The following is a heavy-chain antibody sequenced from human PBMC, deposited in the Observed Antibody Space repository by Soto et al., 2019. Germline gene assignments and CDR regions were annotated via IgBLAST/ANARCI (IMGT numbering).Heavy chain of an antibody. CDR2: IDSDEDK. D-gene: IGHD6-6*01. CDR3: ARLSAHYGMDV. CDR1: GFSLSTSGKR. Sequence: SGPTLANPTQPLTLTCTFSGFSLSTSGKRVSWIRQPPVKDMECLTRIDSDEDKCFSTSLTTRLTICKDASKNRVVFTTANMDPVDTATYYCARLSAHYGMDVWGQGTTVTVSS. J-gene: IGHJ6*02. V-gene: IGHV2-70*04.